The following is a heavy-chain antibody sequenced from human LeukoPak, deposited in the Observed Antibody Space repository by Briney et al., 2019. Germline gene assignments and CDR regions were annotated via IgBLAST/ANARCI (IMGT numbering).Heavy chain of an antibody. CDR1: GFTFSSYG. V-gene: IGHV3-30*02. J-gene: IGHJ6*03. CDR2: IRYDGSNK. D-gene: IGHD4-11*01. CDR3: AKIYYSNYAYYFYYMDV. Sequence: GGSLRLSCAASGFTFSSYGMHWVRQAPGKGLEWVAFIRYDGSNKYYADSVKGRFTISRDTSKNTLYLQMNSLRAEDTAVYYCAKIYYSNYAYYFYYMDVWGKGTTVTVSS.